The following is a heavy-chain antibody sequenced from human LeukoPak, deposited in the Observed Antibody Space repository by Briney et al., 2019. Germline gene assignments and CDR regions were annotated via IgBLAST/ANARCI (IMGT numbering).Heavy chain of an antibody. CDR3: AKEIVVLQA. CDR1: GFTFSNYV. CDR2: IIDSGGDT. J-gene: IGHJ5*02. D-gene: IGHD2-2*01. Sequence: GGSLRLSCAASGFTFSNYVMTWVRQAPGKGREWVSAIIDSGGDTYYADSVKGRFPISRDNSKNTLYLQMARLRAVDTAVYYCAKEIVVLQAWGQGTLVTVSS. V-gene: IGHV3-23*01.